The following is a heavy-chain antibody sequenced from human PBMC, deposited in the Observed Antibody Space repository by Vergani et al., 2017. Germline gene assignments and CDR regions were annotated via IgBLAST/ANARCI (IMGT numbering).Heavy chain of an antibody. J-gene: IGHJ4*02. Sequence: QVQLQQWGAGLLKPSETLSLTCAVYGGSFSGYYWSWIRQPPGKGLEWIGEINHSGSTNYNPSLKSRGTISVETSKNQFSLKLSSVTAAATAVYYCARGLSTTVTTKNFDDGGQGTLVTVSS. D-gene: IGHD4-17*01. CDR3: ARGLSTTVTTKNFDD. V-gene: IGHV4-34*01. CDR1: GGSFSGYY. CDR2: INHSGST.